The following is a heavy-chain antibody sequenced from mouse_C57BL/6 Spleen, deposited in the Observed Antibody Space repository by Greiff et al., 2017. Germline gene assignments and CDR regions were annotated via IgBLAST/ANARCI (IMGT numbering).Heavy chain of an antibody. CDR3: AREGAYFDY. J-gene: IGHJ2*01. Sequence: QVQLQQSGPELVKPGASVKISCKASGYAFSSSWMNWVKQRPGKGLEWIGRIYPGDGDTNYNGKFKGKATLTADKSSSTAYMQLSSLTSEDSAVYFCAREGAYFDYGGQGTTLTVSS. CDR1: GYAFSSSW. CDR2: IYPGDGDT. V-gene: IGHV1-82*01.